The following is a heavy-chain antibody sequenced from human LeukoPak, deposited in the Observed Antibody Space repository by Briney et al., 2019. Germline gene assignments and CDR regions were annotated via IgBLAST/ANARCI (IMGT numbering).Heavy chain of an antibody. J-gene: IGHJ5*02. V-gene: IGHV1-2*02. D-gene: IGHD3-16*01. CDR2: INSNTGGS. CDR3: ARDLYGPLSYGLDT. Sequence: ASVTVSCKTSGYNFLAHYIHWVRQAPGQGLEWMGWINSNTGGSMTAQKFQGGVSLTRDTATTTAYLEVRRLTADDTAVYFCARDLYGPLSYGLDTWGQGTLVIVSS. CDR1: GYNFLAHY.